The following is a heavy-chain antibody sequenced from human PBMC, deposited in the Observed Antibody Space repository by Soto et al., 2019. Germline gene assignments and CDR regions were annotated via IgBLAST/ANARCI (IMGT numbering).Heavy chain of an antibody. Sequence: SETLSLTCTVSGGSISSGGYYWSWIRQHPGRGLEWIGYIYYSGSTYYNPSLKSRVTISVDTSKNQFSLKLSSVTAADTAVYYCARDPKDTGNFDYWGQGTLVTVSS. J-gene: IGHJ4*02. CDR2: IYYSGST. CDR1: GGSISSGGYY. V-gene: IGHV4-31*03. CDR3: ARDPKDTGNFDY. D-gene: IGHD1-26*01.